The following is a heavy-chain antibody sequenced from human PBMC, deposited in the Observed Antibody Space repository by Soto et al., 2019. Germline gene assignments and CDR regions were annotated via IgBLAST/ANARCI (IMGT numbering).Heavy chain of an antibody. J-gene: IGHJ4*02. CDR3: AKDRPYYDFWSGYYPHFDY. CDR1: GFTLSSYG. CDR2: ISGRGGST. D-gene: IGHD3-3*01. Sequence: PGGSLRLSWAASGFTLSSYGMRWVRQAPGKGLAWVSAISGRGGSTYYADSVKGRFTISRDNSKNTLYLQMNSLRAEDTAVYYCAKDRPYYDFWSGYYPHFDYWGQGTLVSVSS. V-gene: IGHV3-23*01.